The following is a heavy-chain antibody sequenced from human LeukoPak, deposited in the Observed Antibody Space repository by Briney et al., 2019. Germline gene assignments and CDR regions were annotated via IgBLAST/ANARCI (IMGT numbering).Heavy chain of an antibody. D-gene: IGHD5-24*01. V-gene: IGHV4-59*01. Sequence: PSETLSLTCTVSGGSISSYYWSWIRQPPGKGLEWTGYIYYSGSTNYNPSLKSRVTISVDTSKNQFSLKLSSVTAADTAVYYCARDGKDGFTFDYWGQGTLVTVSS. CDR1: GGSISSYY. J-gene: IGHJ4*02. CDR3: ARDGKDGFTFDY. CDR2: IYYSGST.